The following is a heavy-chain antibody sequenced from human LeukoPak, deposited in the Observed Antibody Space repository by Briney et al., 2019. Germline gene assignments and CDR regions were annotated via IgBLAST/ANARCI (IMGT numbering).Heavy chain of an antibody. CDR1: GYTFTSYG. Sequence: ASVKVSCKASGYTFTSYGISWVRQAPGQGLEWMGWISAYNGNTNYAQKLQGRVTMTTDTSTSTAYMELRSLRPDDTAVYYCARDYYDSSGYWGLTYYYGMDVWGQGTTVTVSS. CDR2: ISAYNGNT. CDR3: ARDYYDSSGYWGLTYYYGMDV. V-gene: IGHV1-18*01. J-gene: IGHJ6*02. D-gene: IGHD3-22*01.